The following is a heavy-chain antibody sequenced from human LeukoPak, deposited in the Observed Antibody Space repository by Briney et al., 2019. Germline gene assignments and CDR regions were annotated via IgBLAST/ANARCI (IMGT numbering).Heavy chain of an antibody. CDR1: GFTFSSYD. Sequence: PGGSLRLSCAPSGFTFSSYDMHWVRQAPGKGLEWVAVISYDGSNKYYTDSVKGRFTISRDNSKSTLHLQMNSLRIEDTATYYCARGVSGHCSGGSCFLFYYYGMDVWGQGTTVTVSS. CDR2: ISYDGSNK. CDR3: ARGVSGHCSGGSCFLFYYYGMDV. V-gene: IGHV3-30-3*01. J-gene: IGHJ6*02. D-gene: IGHD2-15*01.